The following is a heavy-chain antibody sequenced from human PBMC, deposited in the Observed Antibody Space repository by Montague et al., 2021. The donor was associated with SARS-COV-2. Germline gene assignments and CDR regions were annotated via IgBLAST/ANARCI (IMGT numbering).Heavy chain of an antibody. D-gene: IGHD3-10*01. CDR2: ICYTGST. CDR1: GGSVSSSSYY. Sequence: SETLSLTCTVSGGSVSSSSYYWGWIRRPPGKGLEWIGSICYTGSTYYNPSLKSRVTISVDTSKNQLSLKLSSVTAADTAVYYCARHITGSGNAFDIWGQGTMVTVSS. J-gene: IGHJ3*02. V-gene: IGHV4-39*01. CDR3: ARHITGSGNAFDI.